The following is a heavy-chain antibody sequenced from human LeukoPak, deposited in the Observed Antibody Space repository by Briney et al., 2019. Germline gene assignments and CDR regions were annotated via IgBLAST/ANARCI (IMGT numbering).Heavy chain of an antibody. V-gene: IGHV4-39*01. CDR2: IYYSGST. D-gene: IGHD6-19*01. CDR3: ARHQPYSSGWYPDY. Sequence: SETLSLACTVSGGSISSSSYYWGWIRQPPGKGLEWIGNIYYSGSTYCNPSLKSRVTISVDTSKNQFSLKLSSVTAADTAVYYCARHQPYSSGWYPDYWGQGTLVTVSS. CDR1: GGSISSSSYY. J-gene: IGHJ4*02.